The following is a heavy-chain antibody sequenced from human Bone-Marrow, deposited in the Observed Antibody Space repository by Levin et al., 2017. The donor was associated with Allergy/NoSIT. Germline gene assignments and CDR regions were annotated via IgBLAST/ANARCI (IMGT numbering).Heavy chain of an antibody. J-gene: IGHJ4*02. V-gene: IGHV1-3*01. CDR3: ARGSILWFPFFDY. CDR2: INAGNGDT. Sequence: GESLKISCKASGYTFTSHAIHWVRQAPGQRIEWMGWINAGNGDTKYSQKFQGRITITRDTSANTAYMELSSLRSEDTAVYYCARGSILWFPFFDYWGRGPLVTVSS. CDR1: GYTFTSHA. D-gene: IGHD3-10*01.